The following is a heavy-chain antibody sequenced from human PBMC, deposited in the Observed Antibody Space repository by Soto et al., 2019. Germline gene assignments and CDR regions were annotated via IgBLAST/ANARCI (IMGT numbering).Heavy chain of an antibody. V-gene: IGHV3-53*01. J-gene: IGHJ6*02. CDR3: ARDRIQRGPYYYYYGMDV. CDR1: GFTVSSNY. D-gene: IGHD5-18*01. Sequence: GSLRLSCAASGFTVSSNYMSWVRQAPGKGLEWVSVIYSGGSTYYADSVKGRFTISRDNSKNTLYLQMNSLRAEDTAVYYCARDRIQRGPYYYYYGMDVWGQGTTVTVSS. CDR2: IYSGGST.